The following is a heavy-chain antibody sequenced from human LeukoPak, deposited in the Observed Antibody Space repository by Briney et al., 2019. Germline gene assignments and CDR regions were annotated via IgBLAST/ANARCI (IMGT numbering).Heavy chain of an antibody. V-gene: IGHV1-69*05. CDR3: ARQSIEYSSSTLMGY. CDR2: IIPIFGTA. J-gene: IGHJ4*02. Sequence: ASVKVSCKASGGTFSSYAISWVRQAPGQGLEWIGGIIPIFGTANYAQKFQGRVTITTDESTSTAYMELSSLRSEDTAVYYCARQSIEYSSSTLMGYWGQGTLVTVSS. D-gene: IGHD6-6*01. CDR1: GGTFSSYA.